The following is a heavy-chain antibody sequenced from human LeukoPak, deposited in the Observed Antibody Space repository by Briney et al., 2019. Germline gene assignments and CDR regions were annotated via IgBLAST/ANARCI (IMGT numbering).Heavy chain of an antibody. Sequence: SEALSLTCTVSRYSISSGYYWGWIRPPPGKGLEWIGSIHHSGSTYYNPSLKSRVTISVDTSKSQVSLKLSSVTAADTAIYYCARDKSSGYDYWGQGTLVTVSS. D-gene: IGHD6-19*01. CDR2: IHHSGST. CDR3: ARDKSSGYDY. J-gene: IGHJ4*02. V-gene: IGHV4-38-2*02. CDR1: RYSISSGYY.